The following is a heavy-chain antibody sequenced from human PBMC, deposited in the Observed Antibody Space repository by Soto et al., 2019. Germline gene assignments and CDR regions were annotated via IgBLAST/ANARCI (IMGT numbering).Heavy chain of an antibody. V-gene: IGHV1-58*01. D-gene: IGHD6-19*01. CDR3: AATGYSSGWYLLPD. J-gene: IGHJ4*02. CDR2: IVVGSGNT. Sequence: GPPVKVSCKASGFTFTSSAVQWVRQARGQRLEWIGWIVVGSGNTNYAQKFQERVTITRDMSTSTAYMELSSLRSEDTAVYYCAATGYSSGWYLLPDWGQGTLVTVSS. CDR1: GFTFTSSA.